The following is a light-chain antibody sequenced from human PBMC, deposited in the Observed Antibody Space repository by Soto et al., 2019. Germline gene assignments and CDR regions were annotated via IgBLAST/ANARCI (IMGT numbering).Light chain of an antibody. V-gene: IGLV1-51*02. J-gene: IGLJ1*01. CDR3: GTWATSLRGPYV. CDR2: QNN. CDR1: TSNIGNNY. Sequence: QSVLTQPPSVSAAPGQKVTISCSGSTSNIGNNYVSWYQQLPGTAPKLLISQNNQRPSDIPDRFSSSKSGTSATLGITGLQTGDEADYYCGTWATSLRGPYVFGTGTKLTVL.